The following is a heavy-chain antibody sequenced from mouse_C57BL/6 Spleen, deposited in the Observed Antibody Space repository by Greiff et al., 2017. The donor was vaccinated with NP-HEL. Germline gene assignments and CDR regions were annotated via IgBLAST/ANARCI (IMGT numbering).Heavy chain of an antibody. V-gene: IGHV1-22*01. CDR3: ARGRLHYGNYVGYFDY. CDR2: INPNNGGT. D-gene: IGHD2-1*01. J-gene: IGHJ2*01. CDR1: GYTFTDYN. Sequence: EVQLQQSGPELVKPGASVKMSCKASGYTFTDYNMHWVKQSHGKSLEWIGYINPNNGGTSYNQKFKGKATLTVNKSSSTAYMELRSLTSEDSAVYYCARGRLHYGNYVGYFDYWGQGTTLTVSS.